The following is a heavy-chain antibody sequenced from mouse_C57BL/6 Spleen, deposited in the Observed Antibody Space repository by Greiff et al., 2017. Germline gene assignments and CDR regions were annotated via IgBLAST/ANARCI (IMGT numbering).Heavy chain of an antibody. CDR1: GYTFTSYW. CDR3: ARTYYSNYYDY. D-gene: IGHD2-5*01. CDR2: IHPNSGST. Sequence: VQLQQPGAELVKPGASVKLSCKASGYTFTSYWMHWVKQRPGQGLEWIGMIHPNSGSTNYNKKFKSKATLTVDKSSSTAYMQLSSLTSEDSAVYYCARTYYSNYYDYWGQGTTLTVSS. J-gene: IGHJ2*01. V-gene: IGHV1-64*01.